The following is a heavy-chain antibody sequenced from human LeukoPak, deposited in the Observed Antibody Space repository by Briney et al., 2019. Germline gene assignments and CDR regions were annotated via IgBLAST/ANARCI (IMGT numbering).Heavy chain of an antibody. CDR1: GGSIGSYY. D-gene: IGHD1-7*01. J-gene: IGHJ4*02. CDR3: ARGRIRNYGYDY. CDR2: IYYSGGT. Sequence: PSETLSLTCTVSGGSIGSYYWSWIRQPPGKGLEWIGYIYYSGGTNSNPSLKSRVTISVDTSKNQFSLKLSSVTAADTAVYYCARGRIRNYGYDYWGQGTLVTVSS. V-gene: IGHV4-59*01.